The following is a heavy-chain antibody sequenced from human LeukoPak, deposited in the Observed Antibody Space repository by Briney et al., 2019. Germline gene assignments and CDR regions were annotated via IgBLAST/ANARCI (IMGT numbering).Heavy chain of an antibody. CDR3: ARHGSRVMATIEDS. J-gene: IGHJ4*02. Sequence: PSETLSLTCTVSGGSISSYYWSWIRQPAGKGLEWIGRIYPSGSTNYNPSLKSRVTMSVDTSKNQFSLKLSSVTAADTAVYYCARHGSRVMATIEDSWGQGTLVIVSS. CDR2: IYPSGST. D-gene: IGHD5-12*01. CDR1: GGSISSYY. V-gene: IGHV4-4*07.